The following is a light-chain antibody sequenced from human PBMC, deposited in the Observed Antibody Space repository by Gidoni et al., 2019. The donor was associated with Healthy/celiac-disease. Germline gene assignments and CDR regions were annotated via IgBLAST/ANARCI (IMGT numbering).Light chain of an antibody. V-gene: IGKV1-33*01. Sequence: DIQMTQSPSSLSASVGDRVTITCQASQDISHYLNWYQQKPGKAPKLLIYDASNWDTGVPSRFSGSGSGTDFTFTISSLQPEDIATYYCQQYDNLPLTFGGGTKVEIK. J-gene: IGKJ4*01. CDR2: DAS. CDR3: QQYDNLPLT. CDR1: QDISHY.